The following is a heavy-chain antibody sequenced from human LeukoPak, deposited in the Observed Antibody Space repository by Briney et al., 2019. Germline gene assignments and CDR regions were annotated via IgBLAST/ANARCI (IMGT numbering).Heavy chain of an antibody. CDR3: ARDGSREDYGDY. CDR2: ISSSSSYI. D-gene: IGHD4-17*01. CDR1: GFTFSSYS. Sequence: PGGSLRLSCAASGFTFSSYSMNWVRQAPGKGLEWVSSISSSSSYIYYADSVKGRFTISRDNAKNSLYLQMSSLRAEDTAVYYCARDGSREDYGDYWGQGTLVTVSS. V-gene: IGHV3-21*01. J-gene: IGHJ4*02.